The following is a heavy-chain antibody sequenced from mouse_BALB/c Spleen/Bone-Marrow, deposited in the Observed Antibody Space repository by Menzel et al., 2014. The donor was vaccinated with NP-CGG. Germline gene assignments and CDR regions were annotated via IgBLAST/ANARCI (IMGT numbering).Heavy chain of an antibody. CDR1: GYTFTSYW. Sequence: GAELVKPGASVKLSCKASGYTFTSYWMHWVKQRPGQGLEWIGEIDPSDSYTNYNQNFKGKATLTVDKSSSTAYMQLSSLTSEDSAVYYCARWDYYRYAMDCWGQGTSVTVSS. D-gene: IGHD2-14*01. CDR2: IDPSDSYT. V-gene: IGHV1-69*02. CDR3: ARWDYYRYAMDC. J-gene: IGHJ4*01.